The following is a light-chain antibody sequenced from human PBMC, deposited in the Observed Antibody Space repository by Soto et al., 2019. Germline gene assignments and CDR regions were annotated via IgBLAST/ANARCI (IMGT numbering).Light chain of an antibody. CDR2: EGS. Sequence: QSVLTQPASVSGSPGQSITISCTGTSSDVGSYNLVSWYQQPPGKAPKLMIYEGSKRPSGVSNRFSGSKSGNTASLTISGLQAEDEADYYCCSYAGSRDVVFGGGTQLTVL. CDR3: CSYAGSRDVV. CDR1: SSDVGSYNL. J-gene: IGLJ2*01. V-gene: IGLV2-23*01.